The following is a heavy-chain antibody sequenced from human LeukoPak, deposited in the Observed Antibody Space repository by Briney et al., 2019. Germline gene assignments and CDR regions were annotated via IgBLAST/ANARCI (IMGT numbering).Heavy chain of an antibody. CDR2: IYYSGST. CDR1: RGSISSYY. CDR3: ARVRVSSGSHPWYFDY. J-gene: IGHJ4*02. Sequence: PSETLSLTCTVSRGSISSYYWSWIRQPPGQGLEWIGYIYYSGSTDYNPSLKSRVNMSVDTSKNQFSLKLSSVTAADTAVYYCARVRVSSGSHPWYFDYWGQGTLVTVSS. V-gene: IGHV4-59*01. D-gene: IGHD3-22*01.